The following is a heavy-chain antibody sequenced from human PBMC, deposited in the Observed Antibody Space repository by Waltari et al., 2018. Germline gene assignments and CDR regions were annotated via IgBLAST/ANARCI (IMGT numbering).Heavy chain of an antibody. CDR1: GGTFSSYA. CDR2: IIPIFGTA. Sequence: QVQLVQSGAEVKKPGSSVKVSCKASGGTFSSYAISWVRQAPGQGLEWMGGIIPIFGTANYAQKFQGRVTITADESTSTAYMELSSLRSEDTAVYYCAREVPPRFGSGLDYWGQGTLVTVSS. V-gene: IGHV1-69*13. J-gene: IGHJ4*02. CDR3: AREVPPRFGSGLDY. D-gene: IGHD2-15*01.